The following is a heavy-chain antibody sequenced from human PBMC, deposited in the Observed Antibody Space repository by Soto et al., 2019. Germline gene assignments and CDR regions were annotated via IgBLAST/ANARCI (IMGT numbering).Heavy chain of an antibody. D-gene: IGHD1-26*01. Sequence: PSETLSLTCTVSGGSISSGGYYWSWIRQHPGKGLEWIGYIYYSGSTYYNPSLKSRFTISRDNAENSLYLQLNSLRVEDTALYYCARDSRRVGATSDLDYWGQGTLVTVSS. CDR1: GGSISSGGYY. CDR2: IYYSGST. V-gene: IGHV4-31*03. CDR3: ARDSRRVGATSDLDY. J-gene: IGHJ4*02.